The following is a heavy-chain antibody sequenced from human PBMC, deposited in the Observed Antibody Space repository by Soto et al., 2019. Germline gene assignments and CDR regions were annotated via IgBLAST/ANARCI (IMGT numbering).Heavy chain of an antibody. V-gene: IGHV3-64D*06. Sequence: PGGSLRLSCSASGFTFSSYAMHWVRQAPGKGLEYVSGISSNGGNTYYADSVKGRLTISRDNSKNTLYLQMSSLKAEDTALYYCVNGAFYDSEVRTFDIWGQGTMVTVS. J-gene: IGHJ3*02. D-gene: IGHD3-22*01. CDR3: VNGAFYDSEVRTFDI. CDR1: GFTFSSYA. CDR2: ISSNGGNT.